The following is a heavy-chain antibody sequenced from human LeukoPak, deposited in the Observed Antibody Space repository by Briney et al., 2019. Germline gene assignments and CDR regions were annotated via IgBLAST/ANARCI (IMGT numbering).Heavy chain of an antibody. CDR2: ISSSSSYI. CDR1: GFTFSSYG. J-gene: IGHJ6*02. CDR3: AREWGDGYKLHYYGMDV. V-gene: IGHV3-21*01. Sequence: GGSLRLSCAASGFTFSSYGMNWVRQAPGKGLEWVSSISSSSSYIYYADSVKGRFTISRDNAKNSLYLQMNSLRAEDTAVYYCAREWGDGYKLHYYGMDVWGQGTTVTVSS. D-gene: IGHD5-24*01.